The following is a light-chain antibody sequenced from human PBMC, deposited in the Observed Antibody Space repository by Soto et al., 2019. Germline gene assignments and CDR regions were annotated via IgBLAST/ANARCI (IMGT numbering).Light chain of an antibody. V-gene: IGKV1-39*01. CDR1: QTIRTF. CDR2: GAS. J-gene: IGKJ2*01. Sequence: DIQMTQSPSSLSASVGDRVTITCRASQTIRTFLNWYQQQPGKAPNLLIYGASTLQYGVPSMFSGSGSGTDFTLTTSSLQPEDSATYYCQQSSTTPRAFGQGTRVEI. CDR3: QQSSTTPRA.